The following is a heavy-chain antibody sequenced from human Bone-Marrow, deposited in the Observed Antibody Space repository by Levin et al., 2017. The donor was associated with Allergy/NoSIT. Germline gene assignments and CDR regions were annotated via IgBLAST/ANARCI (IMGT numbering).Heavy chain of an antibody. V-gene: IGHV3-53*01. CDR2: LYDTGST. Sequence: PGGSLRLSCAASGSSVSNTYMTWVRQAPGKGLEWVAILYDTGSTYYPDSVKGRFSISRVISKNTLYLQMNDLRVDDTAVYYCARAEMKPPSVWSPKPQHYYYYGLDVWGQGTTVAVSS. CDR1: GSSVSNTY. J-gene: IGHJ6*02. D-gene: IGHD1-14*01. CDR3: ARAEMKPPSVWSPKPQHYYYYGLDV.